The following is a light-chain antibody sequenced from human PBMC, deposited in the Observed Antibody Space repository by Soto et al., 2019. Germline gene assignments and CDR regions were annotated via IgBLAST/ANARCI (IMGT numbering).Light chain of an antibody. J-gene: IGKJ3*01. V-gene: IGKV1-5*01. CDR1: QSISSW. CDR2: DAS. CDR3: QQYNSWLRLFA. Sequence: DIQMTQSPSTLSASVGDRVTITCRASQSISSWLAWYQQKPGKAPKLLIYDASSLESGVPSRFSGSGSGTEFTLTISSLQPDDFATYYSQQYNSWLRLFAFGPGTKVEIK.